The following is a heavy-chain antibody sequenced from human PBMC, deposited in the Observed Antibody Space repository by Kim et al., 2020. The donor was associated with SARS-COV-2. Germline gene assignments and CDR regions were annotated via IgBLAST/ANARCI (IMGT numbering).Heavy chain of an antibody. J-gene: IGHJ4*02. Sequence: GGSLRLSCTASGFTFGDYAMSWVRQAPGKGLEWVGFIRSKAYGGTTEYAASVKGRFTISRDDSKSIAYLQMNSLKTEDTAVYYCTRGLMVTGFDYWGQGTLVTVSS. CDR1: GFTFGDYA. V-gene: IGHV3-49*04. D-gene: IGHD2-8*01. CDR2: IRSKAYGGTT. CDR3: TRGLMVTGFDY.